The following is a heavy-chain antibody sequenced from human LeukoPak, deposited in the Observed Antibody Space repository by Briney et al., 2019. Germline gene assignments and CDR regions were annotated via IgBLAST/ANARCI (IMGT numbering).Heavy chain of an antibody. CDR1: GFTVSSNY. D-gene: IGHD3-16*01. CDR3: ARDTYVWGSYVYYMDV. CDR2: IYSGGSR. Sequence: PGGSLRLSCAASGFTVSSNYMSWVRQAPGKGLEWVSVIYSGGSRHYADSVKGRFTISRDNSNNTLYLQMNSLRAEDTAVYYCARDTYVWGSYVYYMDVWGKGTTVTVSS. V-gene: IGHV3-66*01. J-gene: IGHJ6*03.